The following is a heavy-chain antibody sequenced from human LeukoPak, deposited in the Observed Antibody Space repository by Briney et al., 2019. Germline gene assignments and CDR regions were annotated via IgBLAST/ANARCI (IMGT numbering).Heavy chain of an antibody. D-gene: IGHD3-22*01. CDR1: GFTFNSFG. J-gene: IGHJ4*02. CDR3: AKGGGTSVYSSLDY. Sequence: GRSLRLSCAASGFTFNSFGMHWVRQAPGKGLEWVAVISYDGSNKYFADSVKGRFTISRDNSKNTLYLQMNSLRAEDTAVYYCAKGGGTSVYSSLDYWGQGTLVTVSS. V-gene: IGHV3-30*18. CDR2: ISYDGSNK.